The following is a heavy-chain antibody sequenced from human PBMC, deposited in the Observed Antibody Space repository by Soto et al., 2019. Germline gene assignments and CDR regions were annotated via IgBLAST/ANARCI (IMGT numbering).Heavy chain of an antibody. CDR1: GFTFSPYS. CDR2: ISSDSNTI. D-gene: IGHD3-3*01. J-gene: IGHJ6*02. Sequence: EAQLVESGGALVQPGGSLRLSCVASGFTFSPYSMSWVRQAPGKGLEWVSYISSDSNTIYYADSVRGRFTISRNNAKHSLYLQMNSLRDEDTAVYYCARSSLGDNYDFWGDYPDAGMDVWGLGTTVTVSS. CDR3: ARSSLGDNYDFWGDYPDAGMDV. V-gene: IGHV3-48*02.